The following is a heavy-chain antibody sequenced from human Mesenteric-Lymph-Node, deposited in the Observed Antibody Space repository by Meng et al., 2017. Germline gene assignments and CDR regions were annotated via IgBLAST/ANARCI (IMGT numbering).Heavy chain of an antibody. Sequence: QVQLVQSGAEVKTPGASGKVSCKASGYIFTGYYMHWVRQAPGQGLEWMGRINPNTGGTNYAQKFQGRVTVTRDTSITTAYMELSSLRSDDTAVYYCARGRERGLDYFDYWGQGTLVTASS. J-gene: IGHJ4*02. D-gene: IGHD1-26*01. CDR3: ARGRERGLDYFDY. CDR2: INPNTGGT. V-gene: IGHV1-2*06. CDR1: GYIFTGYY.